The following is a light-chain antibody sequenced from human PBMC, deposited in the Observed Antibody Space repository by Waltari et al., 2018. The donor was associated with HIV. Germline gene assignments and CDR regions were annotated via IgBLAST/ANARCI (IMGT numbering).Light chain of an antibody. CDR2: GVN. CDR1: TNDIGLYDL. CDR3: SSYTDSDTLL. Sequence: QSALTQPASVSGSPGQSITISCTGATNDIGLYDLVSWYQKYPGKAPQLIIYGVNTRPSGISNRFSGSRSGNTASLTISALHGDDEADYYCSSYTDSDTLLFGGGTKLTVL. V-gene: IGLV2-14*01. J-gene: IGLJ2*01.